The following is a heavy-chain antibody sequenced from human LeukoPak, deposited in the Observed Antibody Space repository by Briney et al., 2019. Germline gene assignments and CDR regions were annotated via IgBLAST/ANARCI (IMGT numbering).Heavy chain of an antibody. CDR3: ARTTPATGWFLYY. V-gene: IGHV4-31*03. J-gene: IGHJ4*02. D-gene: IGHD6-19*01. CDR2: IYYSGST. Sequence: SQTLSLTCTVSGGSISSGGYYWSWIRQHPGKGLEWIGYIYYSGSTYYNPSLKSRVTISVDTSKNQFSLKLSSVTAADTAVYYCARTTPATGWFLYYWGQGILVTVSS. CDR1: GGSISSGGYY.